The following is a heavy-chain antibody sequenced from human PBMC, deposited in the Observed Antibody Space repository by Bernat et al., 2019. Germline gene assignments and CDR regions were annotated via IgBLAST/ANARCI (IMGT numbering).Heavy chain of an antibody. CDR2: IYYSGST. J-gene: IGHJ6*02. V-gene: IGHV4-39*01. CDR3: ARRYYYYGMDV. Sequence: QVQLQESGPGLVKPSGTLSLTCAVSGGSISSSSYYWGWIRQPPGKGLEWIGSIYYSGSTYYNPSLKSRVTISVDTSKNQFSLKLSSVTAADTAVYYCARRYYYYGMDVWGQGTTVTVSS. CDR1: GGSISSSSYY.